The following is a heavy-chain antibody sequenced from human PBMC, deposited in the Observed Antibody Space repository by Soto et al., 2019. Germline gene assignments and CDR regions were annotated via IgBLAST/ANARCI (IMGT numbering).Heavy chain of an antibody. J-gene: IGHJ2*01. CDR3: ARDQEDYYGGNSYYWYFDL. CDR1: GFTFSSYA. Sequence: QVQLVESGGGVVQPGRSLRLSCAASGFTFSSYAMHWVRQAPGKGLEWVAVISYDGSNKYYADSVQDRFTISRDNSKNTLYLQMNSLRAEDTAVYYCARDQEDYYGGNSYYWYFDLWGRGTLVTVSS. CDR2: ISYDGSNK. V-gene: IGHV3-30-3*01. D-gene: IGHD4-17*01.